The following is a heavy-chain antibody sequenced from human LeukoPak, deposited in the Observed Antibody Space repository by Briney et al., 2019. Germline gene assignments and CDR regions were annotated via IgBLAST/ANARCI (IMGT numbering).Heavy chain of an antibody. D-gene: IGHD2-15*01. J-gene: IGHJ6*02. CDR2: INPSGGST. CDR3: ALADYYYYGMDV. CDR1: GYTFTSYY. Sequence: GASVKVSCKASGYTFTSYYMHWVRQAPGQGLEWMGIINPSGGSTSYAQKFQGRVTMTRDTSTSTVYMELSSLRSEDTTVYYCALADYYYYGMDVWGQGTTVTVSS. V-gene: IGHV1-46*01.